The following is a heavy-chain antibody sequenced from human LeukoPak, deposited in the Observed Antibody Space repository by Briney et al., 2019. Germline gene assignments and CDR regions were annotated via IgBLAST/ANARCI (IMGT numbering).Heavy chain of an antibody. CDR1: GGSISSYY. Sequence: SETLSLTCTVSGGSISSYYWSWIRQPPGKGLEWIGYIYYSGSTNYNPSLKSRVTISVETSKNQFSLKLSSVTAADTAVYYCARNIAGYPWMDVWGQGTTVTVSS. CDR3: ARNIAGYPWMDV. J-gene: IGHJ6*02. CDR2: IYYSGST. V-gene: IGHV4-59*01. D-gene: IGHD6-13*01.